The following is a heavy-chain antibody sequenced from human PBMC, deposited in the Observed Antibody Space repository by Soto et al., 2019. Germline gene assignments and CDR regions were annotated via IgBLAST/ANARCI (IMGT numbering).Heavy chain of an antibody. CDR3: ARSEEMATITGKYNWFDP. CDR2: IDPSDSYT. D-gene: IGHD5-12*01. V-gene: IGHV5-10-1*01. Sequence: SLKISCKGSGYSFTSYWISWVRQMPGKGLEWMGRIDPSDSYTNYSPSFQGHVTISADKSISTAYLQWSSLKASDTAMYYCARSEEMATITGKYNWFDPWGQGTLVTVSS. CDR1: GYSFTSYW. J-gene: IGHJ5*02.